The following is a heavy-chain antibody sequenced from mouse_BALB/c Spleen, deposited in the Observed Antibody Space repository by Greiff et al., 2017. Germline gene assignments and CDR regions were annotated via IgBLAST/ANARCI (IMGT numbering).Heavy chain of an antibody. CDR2: ISDGGSYT. D-gene: IGHD2-4*01. CDR1: GFTFSDYY. J-gene: IGHJ4*01. Sequence: EVQVVESGGGLVKPGGSLKLSCAASGFTFSDYYMYWVRQTPEKRLEWVATISDGGSYTYYPDSVKGRFTISRDNAKNNLYLQMSSLKSEDTAMYYCARGNDYDDGGYYAMDYWGQGTSVTVSS. V-gene: IGHV5-4*02. CDR3: ARGNDYDDGGYYAMDY.